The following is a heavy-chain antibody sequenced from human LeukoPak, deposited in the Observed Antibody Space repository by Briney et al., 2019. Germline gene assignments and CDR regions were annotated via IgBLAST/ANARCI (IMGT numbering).Heavy chain of an antibody. J-gene: IGHJ5*02. CDR3: ARHYPPGNWLDP. CDR1: GYSFTSYW. D-gene: IGHD3-16*02. CDR2: IDPGDSDT. Sequence: GESLKISCKGSGYSFTSYWIGWVRQMPGKGLEWMGIIDPGDSDTRYSPSFQGQVTISADKSISTAFLEWSSLRASDTAIYYCARHYPPGNWLDPWGQGTLVTVSS. V-gene: IGHV5-51*01.